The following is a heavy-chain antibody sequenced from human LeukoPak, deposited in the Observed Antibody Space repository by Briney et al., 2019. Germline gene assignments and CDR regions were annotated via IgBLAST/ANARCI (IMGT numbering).Heavy chain of an antibody. Sequence: PGGSLRLSCAASGFTFSSYSMNWVRQAPGKGLEWVSFISSSSSYIYYEDSVKGRFTISRDNAKKSLYLQMNSLRAEDTAVYYCARETRNYYGSGSYYRDAFDIWGQGTMVTVSS. CDR1: GFTFSSYS. J-gene: IGHJ3*02. D-gene: IGHD3-10*01. CDR2: ISSSSSYI. CDR3: ARETRNYYGSGSYYRDAFDI. V-gene: IGHV3-21*01.